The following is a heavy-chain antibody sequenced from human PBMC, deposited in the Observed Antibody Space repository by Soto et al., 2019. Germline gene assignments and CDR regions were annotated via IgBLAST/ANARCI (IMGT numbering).Heavy chain of an antibody. CDR1: GFTFSSYG. Sequence: QVQLVESGGGVVQPGRSLRLSCAASGFTFSSYGMHWVRQAPGKGLEWVAVISYDGSNKYYADSVKGRFTISRDNSKNTLYLQMNSLRAEDTAVYYCAKDIETGYGDYSETLGGETDYYYYYGMDVWGQGTTVTVSS. J-gene: IGHJ6*02. CDR2: ISYDGSNK. CDR3: AKDIETGYGDYSETLGGETDYYYYYGMDV. V-gene: IGHV3-30*18. D-gene: IGHD4-17*01.